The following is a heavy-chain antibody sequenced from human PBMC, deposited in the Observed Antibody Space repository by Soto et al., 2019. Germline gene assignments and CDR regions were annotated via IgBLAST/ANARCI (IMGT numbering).Heavy chain of an antibody. CDR1: GFTFSSYG. J-gene: IGHJ4*02. Sequence: PGGSLRLSCAASGFTFSSYGMHWVRQAPGKGLEWVAVISYDGSNKYYADSVKGRFTISRDNSKNTLYLQMNSLRAEDTAVYYCAKEYSGSPGGFDYWGQGTLVTVSS. CDR2: ISYDGSNK. V-gene: IGHV3-30*18. CDR3: AKEYSGSPGGFDY. D-gene: IGHD1-26*01.